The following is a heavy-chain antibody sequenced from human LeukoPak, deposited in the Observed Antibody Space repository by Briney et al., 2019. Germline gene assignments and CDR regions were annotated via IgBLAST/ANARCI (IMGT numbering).Heavy chain of an antibody. Sequence: ASVKVSCKASGDTFTRYYIHWVRQAPGQGLEWMGIINPNDGSTNYAQKFQGRVTMTRDTSTSTVYMELSSLRSEDTAVYYCARDQVGATTLAFDIWGQGTMDTVSS. CDR2: INPNDGST. V-gene: IGHV1-46*01. CDR1: GDTFTRYY. D-gene: IGHD1-26*01. CDR3: ARDQVGATTLAFDI. J-gene: IGHJ3*02.